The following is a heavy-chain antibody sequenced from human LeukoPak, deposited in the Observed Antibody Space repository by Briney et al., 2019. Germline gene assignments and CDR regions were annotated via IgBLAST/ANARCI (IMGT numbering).Heavy chain of an antibody. CDR3: ARDDYSNYEQYFDY. Sequence: PSETLSLTCTVSGYSISSGYYWCWIRQPPGKGLEWIGSIYHSGSTYYNPSLKSRVTISVDTSKNQFSLKLSSVTAADTAVYYCARDDYSNYEQYFDYWGQGTLVTVSS. V-gene: IGHV4-38-2*02. CDR2: IYHSGST. D-gene: IGHD4-11*01. CDR1: GYSISSGYY. J-gene: IGHJ4*02.